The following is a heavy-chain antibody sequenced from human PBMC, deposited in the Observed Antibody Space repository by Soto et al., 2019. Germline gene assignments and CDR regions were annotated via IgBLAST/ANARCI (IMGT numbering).Heavy chain of an antibody. CDR1: GGSISDYY. Sequence: QVQLQESGPGLVKPSETLSLTCNVSGGSISDYYWSWIRQPADKGLEWIGRIYVSGSTDYNPSLKSRVTMSADTSKNLFSLRLTSVTAADTAVYFCAKDRGYNSQFFYYYGLDVWGQGTTVTVSS. V-gene: IGHV4-4*07. D-gene: IGHD1-1*01. CDR2: IYVSGST. CDR3: AKDRGYNSQFFYYYGLDV. J-gene: IGHJ6*02.